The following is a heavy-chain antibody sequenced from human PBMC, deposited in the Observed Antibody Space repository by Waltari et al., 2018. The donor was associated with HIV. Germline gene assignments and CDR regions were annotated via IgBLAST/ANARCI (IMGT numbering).Heavy chain of an antibody. Sequence: QVQLQESGPGLVKPSQTLSLTCTVSGGSISSGDYYWSWIRQPPGKGLEWIGYIYYSGSTYYNPSLKSRVTISVDPSKNQFSLKLSSVTAADTAVYYCARDCCDFWSGYSRHYYYGMDVWGQGTTVTVSS. CDR2: IYYSGST. J-gene: IGHJ6*02. CDR3: ARDCCDFWSGYSRHYYYGMDV. D-gene: IGHD3-3*01. CDR1: GGSISSGDYY. V-gene: IGHV4-30-4*01.